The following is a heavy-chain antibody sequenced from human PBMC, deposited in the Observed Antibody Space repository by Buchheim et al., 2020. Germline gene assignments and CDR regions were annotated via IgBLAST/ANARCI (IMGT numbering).Heavy chain of an antibody. J-gene: IGHJ5*02. Sequence: QVQLQESGPGLVKPSQTLSLTCTVSGASITSGGYSWNWIRQHPGKGLEWIGYIYDSGSTYYTPSLKSRVTISVDTSKTQFSLKLSSVTAADTAVYYCARLSSWFDPWGQGAL. CDR2: IYDSGST. CDR3: ARLSSWFDP. CDR1: GASITSGGYS. V-gene: IGHV4-31*03.